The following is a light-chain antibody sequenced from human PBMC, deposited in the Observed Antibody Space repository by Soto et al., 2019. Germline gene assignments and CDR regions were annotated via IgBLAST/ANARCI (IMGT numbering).Light chain of an antibody. CDR1: QGISSY. CDR3: QHYNFWPHT. V-gene: IGKV1-9*01. J-gene: IGKJ2*01. Sequence: DIQLTQSPSFLSASVGDRVTITCRASQGISSYLAWYQQKPGKAPNLLIHTASTLQSGVPSRFSGSGSGTEFTLTISSLQSEDVSVYFCQHYNFWPHTFGQGTKLEIK. CDR2: TAS.